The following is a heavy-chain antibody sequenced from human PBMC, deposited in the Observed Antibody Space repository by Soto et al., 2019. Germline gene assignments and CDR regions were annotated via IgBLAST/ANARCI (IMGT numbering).Heavy chain of an antibody. V-gene: IGHV1-2*04. CDR1: GYSFTGNS. D-gene: IGHD2-15*01. J-gene: IGHJ4*02. CDR2: INPNNGGT. CDR3: VIQRSGVVY. Sequence: QVHLVQSGAEVKKPGASVRVSCKASGYSFTGNSMHWVRQAPGQGLEWMGWINPNNGGTTYAQRFRGWVTMTRDTSVSTAYMDLNRLKSEDTGVYYCVIQRSGVVYSGQGTLVTVSS.